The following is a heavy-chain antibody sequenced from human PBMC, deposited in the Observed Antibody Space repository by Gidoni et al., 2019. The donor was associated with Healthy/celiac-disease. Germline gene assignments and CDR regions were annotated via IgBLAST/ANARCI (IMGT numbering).Heavy chain of an antibody. CDR2: ISSNGGST. CDR1: GFTFSSYA. D-gene: IGHD3-10*01. J-gene: IGHJ4*02. Sequence: EVQLVESGGGLVQPGGSLRLSCSASGFTFSSYAMHWVRQAPGKGLEYVSAISSNGGSTYYADSVKGRFTISRDNSKNTLYLQRSSLRAEDTAVYYCVKDGGDLLLWFGETQEAPFDYWGQGTLVTVSS. CDR3: VKDGGDLLLWFGETQEAPFDY. V-gene: IGHV3-64D*06.